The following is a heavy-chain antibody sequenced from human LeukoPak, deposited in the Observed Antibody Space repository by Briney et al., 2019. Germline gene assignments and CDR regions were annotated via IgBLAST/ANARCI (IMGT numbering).Heavy chain of an antibody. D-gene: IGHD3-10*01. Sequence: PSETLSLTCTVSGGSISSGDYYWSWIRQPPGKGLEWIGYIYYSGSTYYNPSLKSRVTISVDTSKNQFSLKLSSVTAADTAVYYCAREDHYYGSGSYVDYWGQGTLVTVSS. V-gene: IGHV4-30-4*01. J-gene: IGHJ4*02. CDR3: AREDHYYGSGSYVDY. CDR2: IYYSGST. CDR1: GGSISSGDYY.